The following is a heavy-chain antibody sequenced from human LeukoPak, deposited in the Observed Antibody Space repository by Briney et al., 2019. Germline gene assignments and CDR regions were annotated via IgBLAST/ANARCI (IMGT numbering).Heavy chain of an antibody. J-gene: IGHJ4*02. D-gene: IGHD3-22*01. Sequence: ASVKVSCKASGYTFTGYYMHWVRQAPGQGLEWMGWINPNSGGTNYAQKFQGRVTMTRDTSISTAYMELSRLRSDDTAVYYCARDHYYDSSGCSTMGIFDYWGQGTLVTVSS. V-gene: IGHV1-2*02. CDR2: INPNSGGT. CDR1: GYTFTGYY. CDR3: ARDHYYDSSGCSTMGIFDY.